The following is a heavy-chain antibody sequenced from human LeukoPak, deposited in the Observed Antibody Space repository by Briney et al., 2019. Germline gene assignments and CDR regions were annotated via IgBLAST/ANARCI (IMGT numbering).Heavy chain of an antibody. Sequence: SETLSLTCTVSGGSISNYCWSWIRQPPGKGLEWIGYIYYSGSTNYNPSLKSRVTISVDTSKNQFSLKLSSVTAADTAVYYCARLVLVRGLYYFDYWGQGTLVTVSS. J-gene: IGHJ4*02. CDR1: GGSISNYC. V-gene: IGHV4-59*08. D-gene: IGHD3-10*01. CDR3: ARLVLVRGLYYFDY. CDR2: IYYSGST.